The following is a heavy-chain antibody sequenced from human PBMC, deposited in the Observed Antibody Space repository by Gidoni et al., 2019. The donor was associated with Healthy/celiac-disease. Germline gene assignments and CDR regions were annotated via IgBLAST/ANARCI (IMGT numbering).Heavy chain of an antibody. CDR1: GGSISSYY. J-gene: IGHJ5*02. Sequence: QVQLQESGPGLVKPSETLSLTCTVSGGSISSYYWSWIRQPPGKGLEWIGYIYYSGSTTYNPSLKSRVTISVDASKNQFSLKLSSVTAADTAVYYCARDLMGSNYGWFDPWGQGTLVTVSS. CDR2: IYYSGST. D-gene: IGHD4-4*01. V-gene: IGHV4-59*01. CDR3: ARDLMGSNYGWFDP.